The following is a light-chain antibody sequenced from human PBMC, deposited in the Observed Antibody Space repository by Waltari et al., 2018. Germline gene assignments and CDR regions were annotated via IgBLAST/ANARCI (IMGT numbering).Light chain of an antibody. CDR1: KLGYKY. CDR2: ENT. J-gene: IGLJ1*01. V-gene: IGLV3-1*01. Sequence: SYELTQPPSVSVSPGQTASITCSGDKLGYKYACWYQQRPGQSPVLVIYENTKRPSGIPARFSGSNSGNTATLTISGAQAMDEADYYCQAWDSSTGVFGTGTKVTVL. CDR3: QAWDSSTGV.